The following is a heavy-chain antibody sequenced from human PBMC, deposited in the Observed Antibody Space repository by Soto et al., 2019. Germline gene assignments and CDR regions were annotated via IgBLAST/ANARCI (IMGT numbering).Heavy chain of an antibody. CDR1: GFTFSSYG. CDR3: AKEGSGSYYYYYYYGMDF. V-gene: IGHV3-30*18. D-gene: IGHD1-26*01. Sequence: GGSLRLSCAASGFTFSSYGMHWVRQAPGKGLEWVAVISYDGSNKYYADSVKGRFTISRDNSKNTLYLQMNSLRAEDTAVYYCAKEGSGSYYYYYYYGMDFWGQGTTVTVSS. J-gene: IGHJ6*02. CDR2: ISYDGSNK.